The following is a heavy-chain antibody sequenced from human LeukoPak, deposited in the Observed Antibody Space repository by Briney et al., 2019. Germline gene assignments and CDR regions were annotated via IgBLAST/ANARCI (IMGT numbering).Heavy chain of an antibody. CDR3: ATDGAMVRGVIYDY. D-gene: IGHD3-10*01. CDR2: FDPEDGET. J-gene: IGHJ4*02. Sequence: ASVKVSCKVSGYTLTELSMHWVRQAPGKGLEWMGGFDPEDGETIYAQKFQGRVTMTEDTSTDTAYMELSSLRSEDTAVYYCATDGAMVRGVIYDYWGQGTLVTVSS. V-gene: IGHV1-24*01. CDR1: GYTLTELS.